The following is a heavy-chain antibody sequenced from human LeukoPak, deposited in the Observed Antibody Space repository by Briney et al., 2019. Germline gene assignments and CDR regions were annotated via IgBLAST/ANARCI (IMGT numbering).Heavy chain of an antibody. CDR3: AKDGAVRTFYYFDN. CDR2: ISYDGNDGSNK. J-gene: IGHJ4*02. D-gene: IGHD6-6*01. V-gene: IGHV3-30*18. CDR1: GFTLSTYG. Sequence: PGGSLRLSCAASGFTLSTYGMHWVRQAPGKGLEWVAVISYDGNDGSNKYYADSVKGRFTISRDNSKNTLYLQMNSLRAEDTAVYYCAKDGAVRTFYYFDNWGQGTLVTVSS.